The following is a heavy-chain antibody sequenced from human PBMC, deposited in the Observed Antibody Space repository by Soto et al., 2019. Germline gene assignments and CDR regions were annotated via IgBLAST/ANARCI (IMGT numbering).Heavy chain of an antibody. Sequence: QVPLVQSGAEVKKPGASVKVSCKASGYTFTSYGISWVRQAPGQGLEWMGWISAYNGNTNYAQKLQGRVTMTTDTSTSTAYMELRSLRSDDTAVYYCARDFCSSTSCYKGYYYGMDVWGQGTTVTVSS. D-gene: IGHD2-2*02. CDR1: GYTFTSYG. CDR2: ISAYNGNT. V-gene: IGHV1-18*04. CDR3: ARDFCSSTSCYKGYYYGMDV. J-gene: IGHJ6*02.